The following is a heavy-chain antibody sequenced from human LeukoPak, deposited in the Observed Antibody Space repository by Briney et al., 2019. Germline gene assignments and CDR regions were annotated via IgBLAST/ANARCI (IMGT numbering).Heavy chain of an antibody. CDR1: GFTFSSYG. CDR2: ISYDGSNK. CDR3: ARGGGRGYNWNDLGD. D-gene: IGHD1-1*01. Sequence: GGSLRLSCAASGFTFSSYGMHWVRQAPGKGLEWVAVISYDGSNKYYADSVKGRFTISRDNSKNTLYLQMNSLRAEDTAVYFCARGGGRGYNWNDLGDWGQGTLVTVSS. J-gene: IGHJ4*02. V-gene: IGHV3-30*03.